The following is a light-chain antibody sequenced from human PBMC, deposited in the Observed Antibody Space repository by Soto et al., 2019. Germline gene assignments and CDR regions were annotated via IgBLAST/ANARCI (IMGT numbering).Light chain of an antibody. Sequence: EIVLTQSPSTLSFSPGERATLSCMASQSVSSYLAWYQQKPGQAPRLLIYDASNRATGIPARFSGSGSGTDFTLTISSLEPEDFAVYYCQQRSNWPSTWTFGQGTKVDIK. CDR2: DAS. CDR3: QQRSNWPSTWT. V-gene: IGKV3-11*01. J-gene: IGKJ1*01. CDR1: QSVSSY.